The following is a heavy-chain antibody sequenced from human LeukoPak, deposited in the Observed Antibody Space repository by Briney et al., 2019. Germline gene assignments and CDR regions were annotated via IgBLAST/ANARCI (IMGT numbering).Heavy chain of an antibody. CDR1: GFTFSSYA. V-gene: IGHV3-64*01. Sequence: QSGGSLRLSCAASGFTFSSYAMHWVRQAPGKGLEYVSAISSNGGSTYYANSVKGRFTISRDNSKNTLYLQMNSLRAEDTAVYYCAKYSRGSGSYSDYWGQGTLVTVSS. D-gene: IGHD3-10*01. CDR3: AKYSRGSGSYSDY. J-gene: IGHJ4*02. CDR2: ISSNGGST.